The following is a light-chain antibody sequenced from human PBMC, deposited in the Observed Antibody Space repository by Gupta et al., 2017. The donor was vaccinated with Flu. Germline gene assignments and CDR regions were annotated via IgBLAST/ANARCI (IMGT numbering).Light chain of an antibody. CDR3: QVWDRSSNRVV. CDR1: NSGSKT. J-gene: IGLJ2*01. V-gene: IGLV3-21*02. CDR2: DDS. Sequence: SSVLTQPPSVSVSPAPTGRITCGGTNSGSKTVHWNQQKPDQAPVLVVNDDSDRPSGIPERFSGSNSGNTATLTISRVEAGDEADYYCQVWDRSSNRVVCGGGTKLTVL.